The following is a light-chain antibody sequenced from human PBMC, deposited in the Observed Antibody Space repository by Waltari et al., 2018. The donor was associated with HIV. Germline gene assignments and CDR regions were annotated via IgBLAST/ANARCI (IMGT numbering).Light chain of an antibody. J-gene: IGLJ3*02. V-gene: IGLV2-8*01. CDR1: RSDVGGYHH. Sequence: SALTQPPSASGSPGQSVPISFTGPRSDVGGYHHVSWYQQHPGKAPKRLVYEVTKRPPGVPNRFSGSKSGNTASLTVSGLQAEDEADYYCVSYAGVRDRWVFGGGTKLTVL. CDR3: VSYAGVRDRWV. CDR2: EVT.